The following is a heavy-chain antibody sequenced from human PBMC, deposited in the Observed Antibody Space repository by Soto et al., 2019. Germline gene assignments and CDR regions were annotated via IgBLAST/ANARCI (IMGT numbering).Heavy chain of an antibody. V-gene: IGHV3-7*03. J-gene: IGHJ5*02. D-gene: IGHD3-3*01. CDR3: AKDGVRIGSYIGGFDL. Sequence: HSCTAAELGCISFWVPCIRKTPGQGLEWVANIKGDGSEKYYVASMKGRFTISRDNAKNLLYIQMNSLRAEDTALFYCAKDGVRIGSYIGGFDLRGQGTLVPVSS. CDR2: IKGDGSEK. CDR1: ELGCISFW.